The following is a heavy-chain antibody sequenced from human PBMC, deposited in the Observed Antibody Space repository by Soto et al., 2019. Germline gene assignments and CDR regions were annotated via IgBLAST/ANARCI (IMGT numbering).Heavy chain of an antibody. V-gene: IGHV3-64*01. CDR3: ARVGGSGSYYYYYMAV. CDR1: GFTFSSYA. J-gene: IGHJ6*03. CDR2: ISSNGGST. Sequence: EVQLVESGGGLVQPGGSLRLSCAASGFTFSSYAMHWVRQAPGKGLEYVSAISSNGGSTYYANSVKGRFTISRDNSKNTLYLQMGSLRAEDMAVYYCARVGGSGSYYYYYMAVCGKGTTVTVSS. D-gene: IGHD3-10*01.